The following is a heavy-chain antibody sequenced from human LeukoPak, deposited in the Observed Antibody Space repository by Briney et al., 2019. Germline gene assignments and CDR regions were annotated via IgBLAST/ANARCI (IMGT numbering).Heavy chain of an antibody. CDR2: ISYDGSSK. CDR3: ARAQTYYDFWSGYSH. Sequence: GGSLRLSCAASGFTFSTYTMHWVRQAPGKGLEWVAVISYDGSSKYYADSVKGRFTISRDNSKNALYLQMNSLRAEDTAVYYCARAQTYYDFWSGYSHWGQGTLVTVSS. J-gene: IGHJ4*02. V-gene: IGHV3-30-3*01. CDR1: GFTFSTYT. D-gene: IGHD3-3*01.